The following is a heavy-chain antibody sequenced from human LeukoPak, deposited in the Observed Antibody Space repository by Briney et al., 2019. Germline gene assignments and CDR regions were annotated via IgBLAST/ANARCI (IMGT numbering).Heavy chain of an antibody. CDR2: ISYSGTT. CDR1: DGSISSYY. V-gene: IGHV4-59*01. CDR3: ARGLTSGYYGHYYMDV. Sequence: PSETLSLTCTVSDGSISSYYWSWIRQPPGKGLEWIGYISYSGTTNYSPSLKSRVTISVDTSKNQFSLKLSSVTAADTAVYYCARGLTSGYYGHYYMDVWGKGTTVTVSS. J-gene: IGHJ6*03. D-gene: IGHD3-22*01.